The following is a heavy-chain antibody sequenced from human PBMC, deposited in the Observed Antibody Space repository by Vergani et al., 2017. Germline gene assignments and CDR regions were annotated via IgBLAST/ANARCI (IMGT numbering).Heavy chain of an antibody. Sequence: EVQLLESGGGLVQPGGSLRLSCAASGFTFSSYAMSWVRQAPGKGLEWVSAISGSGGSTYYADSVKGRFTISRDNSKNTLYLQMNSLRAEDTAVYYCAKDIVVVPAATDAFNIWGQGTMVTVCS. J-gene: IGHJ3*02. CDR2: ISGSGGST. V-gene: IGHV3-23*01. D-gene: IGHD2-2*01. CDR3: AKDIVVVPAATDAFNI. CDR1: GFTFSSYA.